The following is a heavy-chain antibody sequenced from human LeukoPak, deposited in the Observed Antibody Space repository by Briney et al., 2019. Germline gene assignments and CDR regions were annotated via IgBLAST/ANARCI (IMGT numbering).Heavy chain of an antibody. Sequence: ASVKVSCKASGDTFTSYAISWVRQAPGQGLEWMGWISAYNGNTNYAQKFQGRVTMTTDTSTTTAYMELRSLRYDDTAVYYCARDGAVAGEFDYWGQGTLVTVSS. J-gene: IGHJ4*02. CDR3: ARDGAVAGEFDY. D-gene: IGHD6-19*01. V-gene: IGHV1-18*04. CDR1: GDTFTSYA. CDR2: ISAYNGNT.